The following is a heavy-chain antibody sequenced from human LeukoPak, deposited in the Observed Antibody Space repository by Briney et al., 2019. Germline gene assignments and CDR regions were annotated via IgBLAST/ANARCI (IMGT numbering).Heavy chain of an antibody. J-gene: IGHJ4*02. D-gene: IGHD5-24*01. V-gene: IGHV1-46*01. CDR3: AREGEMATIEVIFDY. CDR2: INPSGGST. CDR1: GGTFSSYA. Sequence: ASVKVSCKASGGTFSSYAISWVRQAPGQGLEWMGIINPSGGSTSYAQKFQGRVTMTRDTSTSTVYMELSSLRSEDTAVYYCAREGEMATIEVIFDYWGQGTLVTVSS.